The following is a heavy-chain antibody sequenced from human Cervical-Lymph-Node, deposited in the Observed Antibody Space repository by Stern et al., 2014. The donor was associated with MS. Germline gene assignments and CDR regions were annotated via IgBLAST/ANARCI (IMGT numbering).Heavy chain of an antibody. J-gene: IGHJ4*02. CDR1: GYTFSDYD. Sequence: QVQLVQSGAEVKEPGASVKVSCKASGYTFSDYDLHWVRQAPGQGLEWLGWFSPKSGGTNFAQKFQGSVTMTRDTSIATAYMELTRLRSDDTAVYYCARRVAAAGTHYYGLFGHWGQGTLVTVSS. V-gene: IGHV1-2*02. CDR2: FSPKSGGT. D-gene: IGHD6-13*01. CDR3: ARRVAAAGTHYYGLFGH.